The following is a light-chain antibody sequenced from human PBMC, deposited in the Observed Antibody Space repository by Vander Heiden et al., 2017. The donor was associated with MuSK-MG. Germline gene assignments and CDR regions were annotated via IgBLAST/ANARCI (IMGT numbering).Light chain of an antibody. CDR2: GSS. CDR3: QQYDHSLVYT. Sequence: EIVFTQSPGTLSLSPGERATLSCRASQSVSRTYLAWYQRRPGQAPRLLIYGSSSRANGIPDRFSGSGSGTDYTLTISRGEPEDFAVYYCQQYDHSLVYTFSQGTRMEIK. CDR1: QSVSRTY. J-gene: IGKJ2*01. V-gene: IGKV3-20*01.